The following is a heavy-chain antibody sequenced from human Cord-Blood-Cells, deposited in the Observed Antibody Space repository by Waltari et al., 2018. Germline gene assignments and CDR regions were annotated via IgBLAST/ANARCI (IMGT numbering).Heavy chain of an antibody. CDR1: GGSISSSSYY. D-gene: IGHD3-9*01. Sequence: QLQLQESGPGLVKPSETLSLTCTVSGGSISSSSYYWGWIRQPPGKGLEWIGRIYYSGSTYYNPSLKSRVTISVDTSKNQFSLKLSSVTAADTAVYYCARPQWGYFDWLFAFDIWGQGTMVTVSS. J-gene: IGHJ3*02. CDR2: IYYSGST. V-gene: IGHV4-39*01. CDR3: ARPQWGYFDWLFAFDI.